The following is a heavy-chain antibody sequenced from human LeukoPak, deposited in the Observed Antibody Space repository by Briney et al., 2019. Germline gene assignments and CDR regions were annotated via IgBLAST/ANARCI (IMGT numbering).Heavy chain of an antibody. Sequence: GASVKVSCKASGYTFTSYDINWVRQATGQGLEWMGWMNPNSGNTGYAQKFQGRVTMTRNTSISTAYMELSSLRSEDTAVYYCARRAYYYDSSGYYALGYWGQGTLVTVSS. D-gene: IGHD3-22*01. J-gene: IGHJ4*02. CDR2: MNPNSGNT. V-gene: IGHV1-8*01. CDR3: ARRAYYYDSSGYYALGY. CDR1: GYTFTSYD.